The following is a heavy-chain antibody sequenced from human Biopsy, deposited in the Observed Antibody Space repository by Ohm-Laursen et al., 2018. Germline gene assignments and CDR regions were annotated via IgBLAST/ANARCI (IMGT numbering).Heavy chain of an antibody. CDR2: IYYTGHT. D-gene: IGHD7-27*01. Sequence: SETLSLTCSVSGGSISSYYWNWIRQSPGKGLEWIGFIYYTGHTNYNPSLKSRATISVDTSKNQFSLKVISVTAADTAVYYCARLTGDPSYWGQGILVTVSS. V-gene: IGHV4-59*01. J-gene: IGHJ4*02. CDR3: ARLTGDPSY. CDR1: GGSISSYY.